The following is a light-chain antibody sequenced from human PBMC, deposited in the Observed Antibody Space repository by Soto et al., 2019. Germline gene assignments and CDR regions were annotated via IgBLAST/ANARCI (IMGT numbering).Light chain of an antibody. Sequence: EIVITQSPATLSLSPLERSTLSCRASQSLSGNYLAWYQQKPGQAPRVLIYRASIRATGISDRFSGSGSGTDFTLTISRLEPEDFAVYYCQHYGASPWTFGQGTKVDIK. J-gene: IGKJ1*01. CDR3: QHYGASPWT. CDR1: QSLSGNY. CDR2: RAS. V-gene: IGKV3-20*01.